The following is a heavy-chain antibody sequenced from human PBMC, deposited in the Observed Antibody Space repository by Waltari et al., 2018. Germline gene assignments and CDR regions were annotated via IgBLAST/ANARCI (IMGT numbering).Heavy chain of an antibody. CDR1: GGTSSSYA. CDR3: ARKIVVVPAAMKGDDAFDI. D-gene: IGHD2-2*01. Sequence: QFGQSGPVVRRHGYSVKVSCKDSGGTSSSYANSWVRQAPGQVLEWMGGIIPIFGTANYAQNFQGRVTITADESTSTAYMGLSSLRSEDTAVYYCARKIVVVPAAMKGDDAFDIWGQGTMVTVSS. CDR2: IIPIFGTA. V-gene: IGHV1-69*01. J-gene: IGHJ3*02.